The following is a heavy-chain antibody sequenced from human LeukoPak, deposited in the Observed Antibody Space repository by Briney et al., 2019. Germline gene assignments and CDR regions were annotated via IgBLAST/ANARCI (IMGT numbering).Heavy chain of an antibody. CDR3: ATASPRSGWRPYFQH. CDR2: ISAYNDNT. V-gene: IGHV1-18*01. Sequence: WASVKVSCKASGYTFTSYGISWVRQAPGQGLEWMGWISAYNDNTNYAQKLQGRVTMTEDTSTDTAYMELSSLRSEDTAVYYCATASPRSGWRPYFQHWGQGTLVTVSS. D-gene: IGHD6-19*01. CDR1: GYTFTSYG. J-gene: IGHJ1*01.